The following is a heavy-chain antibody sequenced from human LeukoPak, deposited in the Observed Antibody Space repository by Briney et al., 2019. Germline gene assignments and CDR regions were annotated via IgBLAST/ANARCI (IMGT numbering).Heavy chain of an antibody. Sequence: GGSLRLSCAASGFTFSSYGMHWVRQAPGKGLEWVAVIWYDGSNKYYADSVKGRFTISRDNSKNTLYLQMNSLRAEDTAVYYCARDQTSLHIITGSLDYWGQGTLVTVSS. CDR2: IWYDGSNK. J-gene: IGHJ4*02. D-gene: IGHD1-20*01. V-gene: IGHV3-33*08. CDR1: GFTFSSYG. CDR3: ARDQTSLHIITGSLDY.